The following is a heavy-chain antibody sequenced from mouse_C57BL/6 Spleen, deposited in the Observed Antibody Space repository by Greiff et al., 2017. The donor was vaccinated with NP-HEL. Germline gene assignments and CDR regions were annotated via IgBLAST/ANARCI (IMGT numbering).Heavy chain of an antibody. CDR3: ARSGEGAYWYFDV. CDR1: GYTFTSYW. Sequence: QVQLQQSGAELAKPGASVKLSCKASGYTFTSYWLHWVKQRPGQGLEWIGYINPSSGYTKYNQKFKDKATLTADKSSSTAYMQLSSLTYEDSAVYYCARSGEGAYWYFDVWGTGTTVTVSS. V-gene: IGHV1-7*01. J-gene: IGHJ1*03. D-gene: IGHD3-1*01. CDR2: INPSSGYT.